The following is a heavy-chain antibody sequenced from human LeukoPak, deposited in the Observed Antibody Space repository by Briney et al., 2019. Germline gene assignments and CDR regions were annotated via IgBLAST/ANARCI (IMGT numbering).Heavy chain of an antibody. D-gene: IGHD3-3*01. CDR3: ARERVLLDLWSGYQDY. CDR2: IKQDGGEK. Sequence: PGGSLRLSCAASGFTFSNYWMNWVRQAPGKGLEWVANIKQDGGEKSYVDSVKGRFTISGDNPKNSLHLQMNCLRAEDTAVYYCARERVLLDLWSGYQDYWGQGTLVTVSS. J-gene: IGHJ4*02. CDR1: GFTFSNYW. V-gene: IGHV3-7*01.